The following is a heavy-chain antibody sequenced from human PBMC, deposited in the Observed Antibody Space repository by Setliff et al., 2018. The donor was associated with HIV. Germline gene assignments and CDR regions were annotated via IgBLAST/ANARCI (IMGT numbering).Heavy chain of an antibody. V-gene: IGHV1-46*01. J-gene: IGHJ4*02. CDR1: GYTFTSYY. D-gene: IGHD6-19*01. CDR2: INPSSGST. Sequence: ASVKVSCKASGYTFTSYYMHWVRQAPGQGLEWMGIINPSSGSTSYTQMLRGRVTMTRDTSTSSVYMELSGLRTEDTAVYYCARKYTGGPLDYWGQGTLVTVSS. CDR3: ARKYTGGPLDY.